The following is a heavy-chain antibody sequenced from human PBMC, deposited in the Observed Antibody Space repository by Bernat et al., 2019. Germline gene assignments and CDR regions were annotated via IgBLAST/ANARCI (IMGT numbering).Heavy chain of an antibody. CDR2: ISYDGSNK. CDR1: GFTFSSYA. V-gene: IGHV3-30*01. D-gene: IGHD3-9*01. Sequence: QVQLVESGGGVVQPGRSLRLSCAASGFTFSSYAMHWVRQAPGKGLEWVAVISYDGSNKYYADSVKGRFTISRDNSNNTRYLQMNSLRAEDTAVYYFGGATHYRILTGSPVDPWGQGTLVTGSA. J-gene: IGHJ5*02. CDR3: GGATHYRILTGSPVDP.